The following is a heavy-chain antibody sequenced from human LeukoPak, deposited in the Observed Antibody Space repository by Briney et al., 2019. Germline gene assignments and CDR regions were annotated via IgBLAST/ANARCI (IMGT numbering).Heavy chain of an antibody. Sequence: SETLSLTCTVSGGSISSYYWSWIRQPPGKGLEWIGSIYYSGSTYYNPSLKSRVTISVDTSKNQFSLKLSSVTAADTAVYYCARDREMSSSRGGDYFDYWGQGTLVTVSS. D-gene: IGHD6-6*01. V-gene: IGHV4-59*12. CDR2: IYYSGST. J-gene: IGHJ4*02. CDR1: GGSISSYY. CDR3: ARDREMSSSRGGDYFDY.